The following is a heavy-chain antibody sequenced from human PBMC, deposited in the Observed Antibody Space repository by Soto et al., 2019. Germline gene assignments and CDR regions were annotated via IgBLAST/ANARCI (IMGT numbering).Heavy chain of an antibody. D-gene: IGHD1-26*01. CDR1: GGTFSSYT. CDR3: ARLTERSSWFDP. Sequence: QVQLVQSGAEVKKPGSSVKVSCKASGGTFSSYTISWVRQARGQGLEWMGRIIPILGIANYAQKFQGRVTITADKSTSTAYMELSSLRSEDTAVYYCARLTERSSWFDPWGQGTLVTVSS. CDR2: IIPILGIA. J-gene: IGHJ5*02. V-gene: IGHV1-69*02.